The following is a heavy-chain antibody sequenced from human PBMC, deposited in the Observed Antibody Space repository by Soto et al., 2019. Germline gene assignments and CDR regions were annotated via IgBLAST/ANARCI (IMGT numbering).Heavy chain of an antibody. CDR3: ARDRGSGSYYYYGMDV. Sequence: ASVKVSCKASGYTFTGYYIHWVRQAPGQGLEWMGWINPNSGGTNYAQKFQGWVTMTRDTSISTAYMELSRLRSDDTAVYYCARDRGSGSYYYYGMDVWGQGTTVTVSS. CDR1: GYTFTGYY. V-gene: IGHV1-2*04. D-gene: IGHD1-26*01. CDR2: INPNSGGT. J-gene: IGHJ6*02.